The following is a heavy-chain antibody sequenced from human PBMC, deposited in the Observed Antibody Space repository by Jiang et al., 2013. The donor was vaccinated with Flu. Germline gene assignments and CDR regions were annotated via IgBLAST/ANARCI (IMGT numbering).Heavy chain of an antibody. D-gene: IGHD3-10*01. CDR3: ARVPIWFGSDAFDI. Sequence: RQAPGQGLEWMGWINPNSGGTNYAQKFQGRVTMTRDTSISTAYMELSRLRSDDTAVYYCARVPIWFGSDAFDIWGQGTMVTVSS. J-gene: IGHJ3*02. CDR2: INPNSGGT. V-gene: IGHV1-2*02.